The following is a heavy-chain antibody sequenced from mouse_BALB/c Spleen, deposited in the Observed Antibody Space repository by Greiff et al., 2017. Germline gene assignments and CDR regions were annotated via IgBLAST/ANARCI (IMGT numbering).Heavy chain of an antibody. CDR3: AHDYDYAMDY. J-gene: IGHJ4*01. CDR1: GFNIKDTY. V-gene: IGHV14-3*02. CDR2: IDPANGNT. Sequence: EVQLQQSGAELVKPGASVKLSCTASGFNIKDTYMHWVKQRPEQGLEWIGRIDPANGNTKYDPKFQGKATITADTSSNTAYLQLSSLTSEDTAVYYCAHDYDYAMDYWGQGTSVTVSS. D-gene: IGHD2-4*01.